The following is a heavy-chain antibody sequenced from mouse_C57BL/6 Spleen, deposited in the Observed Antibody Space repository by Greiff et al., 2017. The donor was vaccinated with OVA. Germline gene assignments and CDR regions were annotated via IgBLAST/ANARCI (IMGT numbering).Heavy chain of an antibody. D-gene: IGHD1-3*01. J-gene: IGHJ4*01. CDR2: INPNTGGT. CDR3: ARSGKWDAMDY. Sequence: DVQLQESGPELVKPGASVKLSCKASGYTFTDYDMHWVKQSPGKSLEWIGYINPNTGGTSYNQKFKGTATLTVHKSSSTAYMELRSLTSEDSAVDYCARSGKWDAMDYWGQGTSVTVSS. CDR1: GYTFTDYD. V-gene: IGHV1-22*01.